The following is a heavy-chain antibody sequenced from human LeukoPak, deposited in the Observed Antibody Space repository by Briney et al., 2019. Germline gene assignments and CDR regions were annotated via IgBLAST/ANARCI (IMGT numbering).Heavy chain of an antibody. CDR3: ARVGSKDYYDSSGYYYGAFDI. V-gene: IGHV4-61*02. CDR2: IYTSGST. J-gene: IGHJ3*02. Sequence: SETLSLTCTVSGGSISSGSYYWSWIRQPAGKGLEWIGRIYTSGSTNYNPSLKSRVTISVDTSKNQFSLKLSSVTAADTAVYYCARVGSKDYYDSSGYYYGAFDIWGQGTLVTVSS. D-gene: IGHD3-22*01. CDR1: GGSISSGSYY.